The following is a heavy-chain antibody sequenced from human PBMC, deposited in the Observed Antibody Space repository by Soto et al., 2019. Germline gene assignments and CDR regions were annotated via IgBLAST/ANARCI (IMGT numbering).Heavy chain of an antibody. V-gene: IGHV3-48*01. CDR3: ARGLWYTSGWYSFDY. D-gene: IGHD6-19*01. CDR2: ISVSPSTK. CDR1: GFTFSNYA. J-gene: IGHJ4*02. Sequence: GGSLRLSCAASGFTFSNYAINWVRQAPGKGLEWLSYISVSPSTKFYADSVKGRFTISRDNAKNSLFLQMNSLRAEDTAVYYCARGLWYTSGWYSFDYWGQGTLVTVSS.